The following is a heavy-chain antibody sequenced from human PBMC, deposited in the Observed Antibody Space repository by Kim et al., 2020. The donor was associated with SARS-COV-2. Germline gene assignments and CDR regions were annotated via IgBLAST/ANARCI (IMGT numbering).Heavy chain of an antibody. J-gene: IGHJ4*02. Sequence: GGSLRLSCAASGFTFSSYWLSWVRQALGKGLEGVASMKQDGSETYYVDSVKGRFTFSRDNTQNSVFLQMSSLRVEDTAIYYCAMITVWHYDYWCRGTLVT. V-gene: IGHV3-7*01. CDR2: MKQDGSET. CDR3: AMITVWHYDY. CDR1: GFTFSSYW. D-gene: IGHD3-16*01.